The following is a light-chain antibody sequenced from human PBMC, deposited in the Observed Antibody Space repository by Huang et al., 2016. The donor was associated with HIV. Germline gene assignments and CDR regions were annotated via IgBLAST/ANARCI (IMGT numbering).Light chain of an antibody. Sequence: DIVMTQSPLSLPVTTGEPASISCRSSQSLVHDNGYSYLDWYLQKPVQSPQVLIYMASVRAPGIPDRFSGGGSGTNFTLEINRVDAEDVGTYYCMQSLQSLTFGGGTRLEIK. CDR3: MQSLQSLT. J-gene: IGKJ4*01. CDR1: QSLVHDNGYSY. V-gene: IGKV2-28*01. CDR2: MAS.